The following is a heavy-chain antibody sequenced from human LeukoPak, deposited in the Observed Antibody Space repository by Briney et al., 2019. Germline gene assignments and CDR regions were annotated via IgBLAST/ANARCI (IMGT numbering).Heavy chain of an antibody. Sequence: GRSLRLSCAASGFTFSSYAMDWVRQAPGKGLEWVAVISYDGSNKDYADSVKGRFTISRDNSKNTLYLQMNSLRAEDTAIYYCAKDSAGIVCNTIYDNWGQGTLVTVSS. CDR3: AKDSAGIVCNTIYDN. D-gene: IGHD2/OR15-2a*01. CDR2: ISYDGSNK. J-gene: IGHJ4*02. CDR1: GFTFSSYA. V-gene: IGHV3-30-3*01.